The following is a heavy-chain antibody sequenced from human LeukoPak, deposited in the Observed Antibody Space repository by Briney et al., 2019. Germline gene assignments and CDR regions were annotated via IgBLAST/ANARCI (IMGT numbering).Heavy chain of an antibody. CDR2: ISDAGSTI. V-gene: IGHV3-48*02. CDR3: TRRFDS. Sequence: GGSLRLSCAASGFTFSSYAMSWVRQAPGKGLEWVSYISDAGSTIAYADSVKGQFTMSRDEAKNSLHLQMNSLRDEDTAVYYCTRRFDSWGQGVLVTVFS. CDR1: GFTFSSYA. J-gene: IGHJ4*02.